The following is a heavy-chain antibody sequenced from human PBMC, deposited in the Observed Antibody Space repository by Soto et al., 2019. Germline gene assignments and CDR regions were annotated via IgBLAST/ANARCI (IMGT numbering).Heavy chain of an antibody. V-gene: IGHV4-30-4*01. D-gene: IGHD5-18*01. CDR3: ARGSFSYGHGSFDY. CDR2: ISYSGGT. J-gene: IGHJ4*02. Sequence: SETLSLTCTVSGGSISSGDYSWNWIRQPPGKGLEWIGYISYSGGTYYNPSLKSRVTISVDTSKNQFSLKLSSVTAADTAVYYCARGSFSYGHGSFDYWGQGTLVTVSS. CDR1: GGSISSGDYS.